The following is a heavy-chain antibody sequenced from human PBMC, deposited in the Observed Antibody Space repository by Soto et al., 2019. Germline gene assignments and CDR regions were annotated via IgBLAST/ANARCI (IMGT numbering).Heavy chain of an antibody. V-gene: IGHV5-10-1*01. CDR2: IDPSDSYT. J-gene: IGHJ6*02. CDR1: GYSFTTNW. CDR3: ARRGDSSGYYSSWYYYGMDV. D-gene: IGHD3-22*01. Sequence: GESLKISCKGSGYSFTTNWIGWVRQMPGKGLEWMGRIDPSDSYTNYSPSFHGHVTISADKSISTAYLQWTSLKASDTAMYYCARRGDSSGYYSSWYYYGMDVWGQGTTVTVSS.